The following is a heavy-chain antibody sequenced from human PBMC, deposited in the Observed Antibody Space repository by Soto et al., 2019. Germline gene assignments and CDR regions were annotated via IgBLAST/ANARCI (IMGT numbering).Heavy chain of an antibody. CDR1: GFTFSSYS. D-gene: IGHD2-15*01. V-gene: IGHV3-21*01. J-gene: IGHJ6*02. CDR2: ISSSSSYI. CDR3: ARSVFSLGYCSGGSCYGINYYYYYGVDV. Sequence: GGSLRLSCAASGFTFSSYSMNWVRQAPGKGLEWVSSISSSSSYIYYADSVKGRFTISRDNAKNSLYLQMNSLRAEDTAVYYCARSVFSLGYCSGGSCYGINYYYYYGVDVWGQGTTVTVSS.